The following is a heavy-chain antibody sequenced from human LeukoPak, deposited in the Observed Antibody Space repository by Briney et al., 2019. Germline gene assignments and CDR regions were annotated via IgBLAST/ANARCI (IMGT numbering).Heavy chain of an antibody. V-gene: IGHV3-30*02. Sequence: PGGSLRLSCAASGLTFSNYGMHWVRQAPGKGLEWVAFIQFDGGDIFYTDSVKGRFTISRDNSKNTLFLQMNSLRAEDTAVYYCAKGPYQLPSDYWGQGTLVTVSS. CDR3: AKGPYQLPSDY. J-gene: IGHJ4*02. CDR1: GLTFSNYG. CDR2: IQFDGGDI. D-gene: IGHD2-2*01.